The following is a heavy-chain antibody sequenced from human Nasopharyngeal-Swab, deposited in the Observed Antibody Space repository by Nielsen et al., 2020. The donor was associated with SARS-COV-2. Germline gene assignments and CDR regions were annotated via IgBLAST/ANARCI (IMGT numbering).Heavy chain of an antibody. CDR2: IYSGGST. Sequence: GGSLRLSCAASGFTVSSNYMSWVRQAPGKGLEWVSVIYSGGSTYYADSVKGRLTISRDNSKNTLYLQMNSLRAEDTAVYYCARDRGYSYGYSYYYYGMDVWGQGTTVTVSS. V-gene: IGHV3-53*01. CDR3: ARDRGYSYGYSYYYYGMDV. D-gene: IGHD5-18*01. CDR1: GFTVSSNY. J-gene: IGHJ6*02.